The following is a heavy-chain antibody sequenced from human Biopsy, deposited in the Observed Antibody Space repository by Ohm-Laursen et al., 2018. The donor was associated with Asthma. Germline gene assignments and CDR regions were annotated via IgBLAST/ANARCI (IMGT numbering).Heavy chain of an antibody. Sequence: VSSVKVSCKTPGGTFSNFAIRWVRQAPGQGLEWLGGIMTVFGTTNYAQKIQGRVTITADESTSTVYMEVTSLRSEDTAIYYCARCQVGYSSGWSLLLKKIYYSGMDVWGQGNAVTVSS. CDR3: ARCQVGYSSGWSLLLKKIYYSGMDV. CDR1: GGTFSNFA. J-gene: IGHJ6*02. D-gene: IGHD6-19*01. V-gene: IGHV1-69*01. CDR2: IMTVFGTT.